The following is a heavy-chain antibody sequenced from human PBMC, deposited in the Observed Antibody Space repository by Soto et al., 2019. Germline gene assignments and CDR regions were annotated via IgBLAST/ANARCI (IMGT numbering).Heavy chain of an antibody. Sequence: QVQLVQSGAEVKKPGASVKVSCKASGYTFTSYYMHWVRQAPGQGLEWMGIINPSGGSTTYAQKFQGRATMTRDTSTSTVYMELSSLRSEDTAVYYCARGDIVAIFGMDVWGQGTTVTVSS. D-gene: IGHD5-12*01. CDR2: INPSGGST. J-gene: IGHJ6*02. CDR3: ARGDIVAIFGMDV. CDR1: GYTFTSYY. V-gene: IGHV1-46*01.